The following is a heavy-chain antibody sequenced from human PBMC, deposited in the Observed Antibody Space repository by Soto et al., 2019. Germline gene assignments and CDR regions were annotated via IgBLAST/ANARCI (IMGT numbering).Heavy chain of an antibody. V-gene: IGHV3-74*01. J-gene: IGHJ3*02. Sequence: GSLRLSCAASGFTFSSYWMHWVRQAPGKGLVWVSRINGDGSITTYADSVKGRFTSSRDNAKNTLYLQINSLRAEDTAVYYCARGAAGASPAFDIWGQGTMVTVSS. CDR3: ARGAAGASPAFDI. CDR2: INGDGSIT. D-gene: IGHD7-27*01. CDR1: GFTFSSYW.